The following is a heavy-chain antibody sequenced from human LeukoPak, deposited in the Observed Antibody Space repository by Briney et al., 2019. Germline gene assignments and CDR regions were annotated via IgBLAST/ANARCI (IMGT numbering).Heavy chain of an antibody. Sequence: PSETLSLICTVSGGSISSYYWSWIRQPPGKGLEWIGYIYYSGSTNYNPSLKSRVTISVDTSKNQFSLKLSSVTAADTAVYYCASSMYYYDSSGYSYWGQGTLVTVSS. D-gene: IGHD3-22*01. V-gene: IGHV4-59*08. J-gene: IGHJ4*02. CDR3: ASSMYYYDSSGYSY. CDR1: GGSISSYY. CDR2: IYYSGST.